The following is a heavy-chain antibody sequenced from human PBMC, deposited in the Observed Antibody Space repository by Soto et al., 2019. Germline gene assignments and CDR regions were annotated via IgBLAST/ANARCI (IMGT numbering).Heavy chain of an antibody. CDR1: GYSFTSYW. V-gene: IGHV5-51*01. D-gene: IGHD3-16*01. CDR3: ARQGDYAPLFYGMDV. Sequence: GESLKISCKCSGYSFTSYWIGWVRQMPGKGLEWMGIIYPGDSDTRYSPSFQGQVSISADKSISTAYLQWSSLKASDTAMYYCARQGDYAPLFYGMDVWSQGTTVTVSS. CDR2: IYPGDSDT. J-gene: IGHJ6*02.